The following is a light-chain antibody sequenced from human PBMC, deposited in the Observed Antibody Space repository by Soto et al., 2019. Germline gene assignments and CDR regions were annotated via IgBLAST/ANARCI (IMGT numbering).Light chain of an antibody. CDR1: QSVSSSY. Sequence: EIVLTQSPGTLSLSPGERATLSCRASQSVSSSYLAWYQQKPGQAPRLLIYGASSRATGIPDRFSGSGSGTDFTLTIRRMEAEDFAVYYCQQYGSSPTWTFGQGTKVEIK. CDR2: GAS. CDR3: QQYGSSPTWT. J-gene: IGKJ1*01. V-gene: IGKV3-20*01.